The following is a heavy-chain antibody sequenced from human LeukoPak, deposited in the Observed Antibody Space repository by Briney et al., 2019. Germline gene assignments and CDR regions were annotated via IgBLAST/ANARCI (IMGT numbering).Heavy chain of an antibody. CDR1: GGSFSGYY. J-gene: IGHJ5*02. V-gene: IGHV4-34*01. CDR3: ARGGPVVIAATLIDFDP. D-gene: IGHD2-15*01. Sequence: SETLSLTCAVYGGSFSGYYWSWIRQPPGKGLEWIGEINHSGSTNYNPSLKSRVTISVDTSKNQFSLKLSSVTAADTAVYYCARGGPVVIAATLIDFDPWGQGTLVTVSS. CDR2: INHSGST.